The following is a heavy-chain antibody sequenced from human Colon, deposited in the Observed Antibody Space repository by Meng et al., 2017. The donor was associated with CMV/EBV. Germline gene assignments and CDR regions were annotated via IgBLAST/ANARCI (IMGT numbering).Heavy chain of an antibody. Sequence: QMQLQESGPGLVKPAETLSLTCTASGDPISSGSHSWAWFRQPPGKRLEWIGSIYFSGIADYNPSLKSRVTISLHATQKQFSLRLTSVTAADSAVYFCARDLTNKWFYYWGQGTLVTVSS. D-gene: IGHD1-26*01. J-gene: IGHJ4*02. CDR3: ARDLTNKWFYY. CDR1: GDPISSGSHS. CDR2: IYFSGIA. V-gene: IGHV4-39*07.